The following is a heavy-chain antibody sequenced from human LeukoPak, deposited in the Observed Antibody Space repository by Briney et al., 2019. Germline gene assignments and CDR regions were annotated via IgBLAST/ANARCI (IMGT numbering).Heavy chain of an antibody. CDR1: GFTFSSYW. J-gene: IGHJ3*02. Sequence: AGGSLRLSCAASGFTFSSYWMSRVRQAPGKGLEWVANIKQDGSEKYYVDSVKGRFTISRDNAKNSLYLQMDSLRAEDTAVYYCASPGPLGGSGSYDDAFDIWGQGTMVTVSS. CDR2: IKQDGSEK. V-gene: IGHV3-7*01. CDR3: ASPGPLGGSGSYDDAFDI. D-gene: IGHD3-10*01.